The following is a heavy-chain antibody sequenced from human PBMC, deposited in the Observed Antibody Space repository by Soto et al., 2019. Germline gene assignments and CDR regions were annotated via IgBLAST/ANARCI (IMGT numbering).Heavy chain of an antibody. D-gene: IGHD3-22*01. CDR1: GYSISSCYY. Sequence: PSETLSLTFAVSGYSISSCYYWGWLRQPPGKGLEGIGRIYHGGSTYYNPPLNSRVTLSIDMTKNHVSLILNSVTAADTVVYYCARVGPWVPYYYDSSPYTFENWFDPWGQGTLVTVSS. V-gene: IGHV4-38-2*01. CDR3: ARVGPWVPYYYDSSPYTFENWFDP. J-gene: IGHJ5*02. CDR2: IYHGGST.